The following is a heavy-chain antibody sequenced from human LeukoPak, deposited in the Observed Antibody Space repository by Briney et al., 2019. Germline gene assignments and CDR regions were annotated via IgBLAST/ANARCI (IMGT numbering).Heavy chain of an antibody. Sequence: GGSLRLSCAGSGFTFSRYAMSWIRQVPGKGLEWVSAISGSDGDIFYTDSVKGRFTISRDNSKNTLYLQVNSLRAGDTAVYYCAKDRFGSGSPNWFGPWGQGTLVTVSS. J-gene: IGHJ5*02. V-gene: IGHV3-23*01. CDR1: GFTFSRYA. CDR2: ISGSDGDI. CDR3: AKDRFGSGSPNWFGP. D-gene: IGHD3-10*01.